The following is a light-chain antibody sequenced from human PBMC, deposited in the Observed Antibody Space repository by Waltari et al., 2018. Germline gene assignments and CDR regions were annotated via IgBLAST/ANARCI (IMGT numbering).Light chain of an antibody. CDR2: EVD. J-gene: IGLJ1*01. V-gene: IGLV2-8*01. CDR3: SSFVGNDIYV. CDR1: SSDVGIYDY. Sequence: QSALTQPPSASGFPGQSVTISCTGPSSDVGIYDYVSWYQQHPGKAPKLLIYEVDKRPLGVPDRFSASKSGNTASLTVSGLQAEDEADYYCSSFVGNDIYVFGSGTTVTVL.